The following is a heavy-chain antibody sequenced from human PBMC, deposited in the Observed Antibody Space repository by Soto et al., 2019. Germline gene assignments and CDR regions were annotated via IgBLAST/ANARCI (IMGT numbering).Heavy chain of an antibody. D-gene: IGHD2-2*01. CDR2: IIPISGTA. J-gene: IGHJ6*02. CDR1: GGTFSSYA. V-gene: IGHV1-69*01. Sequence: QVQLVQSGAEVKKPGSSVKVSCKASGGTFSSYAISWVRQAPGQGLEWMGGIIPISGTANYAQKFQGRVTITADESTSTAYMKLSSLRSEDTAAYYCARSQGSSTSLEIYYYYYYGMDVWGQGTTVTVSS. CDR3: ARSQGSSTSLEIYYYYYYGMDV.